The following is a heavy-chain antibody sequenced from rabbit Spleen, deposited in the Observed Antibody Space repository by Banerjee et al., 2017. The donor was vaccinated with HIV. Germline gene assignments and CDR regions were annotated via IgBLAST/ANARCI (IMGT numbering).Heavy chain of an antibody. CDR2: IYTGSSGST. D-gene: IGHD6-1*01. V-gene: IGHV1S45*01. CDR1: GFSFSSSDW. CDR3: ARDYYPYVFAGFGDIIDFNL. J-gene: IGHJ4*01. Sequence: QEQLEESGGDLVKPEGSLTLTCTASGFSFSSSDWICWVRQAPGKGLEWIACIYTGSSGSTYYASWAKGRFTISKTSSTTVTLQMTSLTAADTATYFCARDYYPYVFAGFGDIIDFNLWGQGTLVTVS.